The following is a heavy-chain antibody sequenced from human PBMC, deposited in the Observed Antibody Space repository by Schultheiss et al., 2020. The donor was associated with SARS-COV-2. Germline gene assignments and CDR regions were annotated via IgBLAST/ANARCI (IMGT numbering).Heavy chain of an antibody. CDR2: IYYSGST. CDR3: ARERKGSGGSWIHY. V-gene: IGHV4-31*03. CDR1: GGSISSYY. Sequence: SQTLSLTCTVSGGSISSYYWSWIRQHPGKGLEWIGYIYYSGSTYYNPSLKSRVTISVDTSKNQFSLKLSSVTAADTAVYYCARERKGSGGSWIHYWGQGTLVTVSS. J-gene: IGHJ4*02. D-gene: IGHD2-15*01.